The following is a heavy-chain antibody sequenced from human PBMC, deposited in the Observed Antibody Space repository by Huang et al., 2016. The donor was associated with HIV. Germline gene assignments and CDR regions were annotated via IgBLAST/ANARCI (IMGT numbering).Heavy chain of an antibody. CDR1: GFTFSSYA. D-gene: IGHD3-3*01. CDR2: ITDGINNR. Sequence: EVLLLESGGGLVQPGGSLRLSCVASGFTFSSYAMSWVGQARGKGLEWVSVITDGINNRYYAHSVKGRFAVSRDESTNTLYLQMNSLRAEDTAVYYCAKDADTSGYDVLGPFGSWGQGTLVTVSS. J-gene: IGHJ4*02. V-gene: IGHV3-23*01. CDR3: AKDADTSGYDVLGPFGS.